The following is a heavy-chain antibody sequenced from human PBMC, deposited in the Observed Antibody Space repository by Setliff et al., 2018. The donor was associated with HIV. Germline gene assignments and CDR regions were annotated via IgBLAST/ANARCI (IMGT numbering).Heavy chain of an antibody. CDR1: GYTFTRYY. Sequence: ASVKVSCKASGYTFTRYYIHWVRQAPGQGLEWTGIINPSGGSTTYTQKLQGRGTMTRDTSTSTVYMELSSLRSEDTAVYYCARGPHCSSTSCFGGFDYWGQGTLVTVSS. CDR2: INPSGGST. D-gene: IGHD2-2*01. J-gene: IGHJ4*02. CDR3: ARGPHCSSTSCFGGFDY. V-gene: IGHV1-46*04.